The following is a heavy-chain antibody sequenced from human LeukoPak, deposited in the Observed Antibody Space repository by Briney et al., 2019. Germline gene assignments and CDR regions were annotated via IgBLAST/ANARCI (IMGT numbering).Heavy chain of an antibody. J-gene: IGHJ4*02. CDR1: GFTFSSHG. D-gene: IGHD3-16*01. CDR2: IWYDGSNK. V-gene: IGHV3-33*01. CDR3: ARGDVSGYREPPQTLFDY. Sequence: GGSLRLSCAASGFTFSSHGMHWVRQAPGKGLEWVAVIWYDGSNKYYADSVKGRFVISRDNSKNTLYLQMNSLRAEDTAVYYCARGDVSGYREPPQTLFDYWGQGTLVTVSS.